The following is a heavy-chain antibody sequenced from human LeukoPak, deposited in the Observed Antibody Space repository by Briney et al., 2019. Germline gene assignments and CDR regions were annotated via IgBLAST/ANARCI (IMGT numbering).Heavy chain of an antibody. J-gene: IGHJ5*02. CDR3: ARSGYCSSTSCYYPWFDP. CDR2: IIPVLGIL. D-gene: IGHD2-2*01. V-gene: IGHV1-69*04. CDR1: GGTFSNYA. Sequence: ASVKVSCKASGGTFSNYAFSWVRQAPGQGLEWMGRIIPVLGILNYAQKFQGRVTITADKSTTTAYMELSSLRSEDTAVYYCARSGYCSSTSCYYPWFDPWGQGTLVTVSS.